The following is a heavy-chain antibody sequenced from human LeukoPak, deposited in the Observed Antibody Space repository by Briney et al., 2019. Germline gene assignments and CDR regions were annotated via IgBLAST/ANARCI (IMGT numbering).Heavy chain of an antibody. Sequence: PGRSLRLSCVASGFTFSSCGIHWVRQAPGKGLEWVAVISYDGSNKYYADSVKGRFTISRDNSKNTLYLQMNSLRAEDTAVYYCATIAAAGTLGIYFDYWGQGTLVTVSS. V-gene: IGHV3-30*03. CDR1: GFTFSSCG. D-gene: IGHD6-13*01. CDR2: ISYDGSNK. J-gene: IGHJ4*02. CDR3: ATIAAAGTLGIYFDY.